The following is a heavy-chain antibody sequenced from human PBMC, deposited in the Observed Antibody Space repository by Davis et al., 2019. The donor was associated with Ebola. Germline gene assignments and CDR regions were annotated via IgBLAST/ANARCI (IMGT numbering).Heavy chain of an antibody. CDR1: GYAFTSYD. V-gene: IGHV1-8*01. Sequence: AASVKVSCKASGYAFTSYDINWVRQATGQGLEWMGWMNPNSGNTGYVERFQGRVTMSRKTSISTAYMELSSLRSEDTAVYYCARSGVRGYYNGMDVWGQGTTVTVSS. D-gene: IGHD1-14*01. CDR3: ARSGVRGYYNGMDV. CDR2: MNPNSGNT. J-gene: IGHJ6*02.